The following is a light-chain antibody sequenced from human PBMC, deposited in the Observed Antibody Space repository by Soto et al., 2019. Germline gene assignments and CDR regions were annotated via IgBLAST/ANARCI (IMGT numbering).Light chain of an antibody. CDR2: GAS. J-gene: IGKJ2*01. Sequence: EIVMTQSPASLSVSPGDGATLSCRASQTIASNLAWYQQKPGQGPRLLIHGASTRAAGVPARFSGSGSGTDFALTISGLQSEDFAVYYCQQYHNWPPQYTFGQGKKLQIK. CDR3: QQYHNWPPQYT. CDR1: QTIASN. V-gene: IGKV3-15*01.